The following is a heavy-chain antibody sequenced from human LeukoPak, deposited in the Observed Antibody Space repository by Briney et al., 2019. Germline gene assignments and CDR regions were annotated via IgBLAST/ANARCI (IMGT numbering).Heavy chain of an antibody. D-gene: IGHD2-2*01. CDR2: VYPGDSDT. J-gene: IGHJ6*03. CDR3: AIGRYCSRTSCPSNYYNYYMDV. V-gene: IGHV5-51*01. Sequence: GGSLRLSCKGSGYSFTNYWIGWVRQMPGKGLEWIGIVYPGDSDTRYSPSFQGRVTISADKSITTAYLQWSSLKASDTAMYYCAIGRYCSRTSCPSNYYNYYMDVWGKGTTVTVS. CDR1: GYSFTNYW.